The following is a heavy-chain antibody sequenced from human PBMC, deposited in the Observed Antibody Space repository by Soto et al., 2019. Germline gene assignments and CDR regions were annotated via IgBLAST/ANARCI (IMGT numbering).Heavy chain of an antibody. CDR2: INPNSGGT. CDR1: GYTLTGYY. CDR3: ARNPDYDSSGYYYDY. Sequence: GASVKVSCKASGYTLTGYYMHWVRQAPGQGLEWMGWINPNSGGTNYAQKFQGRVTMTRDTSISTAYMELSRLRSDDTAVYYCARNPDYDSSGYYYDYWGQGTLVTVSS. V-gene: IGHV1-2*02. J-gene: IGHJ4*02. D-gene: IGHD3-22*01.